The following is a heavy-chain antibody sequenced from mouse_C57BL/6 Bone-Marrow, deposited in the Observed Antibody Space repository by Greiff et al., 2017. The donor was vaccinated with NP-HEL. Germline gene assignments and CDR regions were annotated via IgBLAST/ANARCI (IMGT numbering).Heavy chain of an antibody. D-gene: IGHD1-1*01. Sequence: VQLQQPGAELVKPGASVKLSCKASGYTFTSYWMPWVKQRPGQGLEWIGEIDPSDSYTNYNQKFKGKATLTVDTSSRTAYMQLSSLTSEYAAVYYCAREGGNYYGSSYEYAMDYWGQGTSVTVSS. J-gene: IGHJ4*01. V-gene: IGHV1-50*01. CDR1: GYTFTSYW. CDR2: IDPSDSYT. CDR3: AREGGNYYGSSYEYAMDY.